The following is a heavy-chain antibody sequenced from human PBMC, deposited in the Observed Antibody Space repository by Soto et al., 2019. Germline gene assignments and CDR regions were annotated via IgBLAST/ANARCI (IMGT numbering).Heavy chain of an antibody. D-gene: IGHD1-26*01. J-gene: IGHJ4*02. V-gene: IGHV3-72*01. CDR2: SRNKANSYST. CDR3: ARFSGSYTRGLDS. CDR1: RFTFSDHY. Sequence: EVQLVESGGGLVQPGGSLRLSCAASRFTFSDHYMDWVRQAPGKGLEWVGRSRNKANSYSTEYAASVNGRFTISRDESKNSLYLQMNSLKTEDTAVYYCARFSGSYTRGLDSWGQGNLVTVSS.